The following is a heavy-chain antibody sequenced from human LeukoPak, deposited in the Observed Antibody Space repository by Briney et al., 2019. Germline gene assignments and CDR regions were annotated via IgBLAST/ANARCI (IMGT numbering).Heavy chain of an antibody. V-gene: IGHV4-39*07. Sequence: SETLSLTCTVSGGSLSSSDYHWGWIRQPPGKGLEWIGSMYYGGSTYYNPSLKSRVTISVDTSKNQFSLKLSSVTAADTAVYYCARRRIVVVPAAIRGGFDPWGQGTLVTVSS. CDR2: MYYGGST. CDR1: GGSLSSSDYH. J-gene: IGHJ5*02. D-gene: IGHD2-2*01. CDR3: ARRRIVVVPAAIRGGFDP.